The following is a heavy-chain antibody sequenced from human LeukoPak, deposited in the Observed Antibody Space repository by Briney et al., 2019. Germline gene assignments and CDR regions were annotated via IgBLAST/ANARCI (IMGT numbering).Heavy chain of an antibody. V-gene: IGHV4-59*01. Sequence: SETLSLTCTVSGGSISSYYWSWIRQPPGKGLEWIGYIYDSGSTNYNPSLKSRVTISVDTSKNQFSLKLSSVTAADTAVYYCARGRLWGSSWYIHWFDPWGQGTLVTVSS. CDR1: GGSISSYY. CDR2: IYDSGST. J-gene: IGHJ5*02. CDR3: ARGRLWGSSWYIHWFDP. D-gene: IGHD6-13*01.